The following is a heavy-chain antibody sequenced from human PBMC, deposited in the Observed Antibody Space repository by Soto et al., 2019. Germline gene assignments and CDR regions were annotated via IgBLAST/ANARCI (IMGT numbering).Heavy chain of an antibody. CDR3: ARGVGSGLSDY. Sequence: QVQLVQSGAEVKKPGASVKVSCKASGYTFTSYAMHWVRQAPGQRLEWMGWINAGNGNTKYSQKFQGRVTITRDTSASTAYMEPSSLRSEDTAVYYCARGVGSGLSDYWGQGTLVTVSS. D-gene: IGHD1-26*01. CDR1: GYTFTSYA. V-gene: IGHV1-3*01. J-gene: IGHJ4*02. CDR2: INAGNGNT.